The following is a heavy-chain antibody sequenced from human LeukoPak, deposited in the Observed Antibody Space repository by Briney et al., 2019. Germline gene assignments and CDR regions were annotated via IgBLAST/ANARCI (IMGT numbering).Heavy chain of an antibody. J-gene: IGHJ4*02. Sequence: GGSLRLSCAASGFTFSSYSMNWVRQAPGKGLEWVSSISSSSSYIYYADSVKGRFTISRDNAKNSLYLQMNSLRAEDTAVYYCARDRGLTIYSFDYWGQGTLVTVSS. CDR1: GFTFSSYS. CDR2: ISSSSSYI. V-gene: IGHV3-21*01. CDR3: ARDRGLTIYSFDY. D-gene: IGHD3-10*01.